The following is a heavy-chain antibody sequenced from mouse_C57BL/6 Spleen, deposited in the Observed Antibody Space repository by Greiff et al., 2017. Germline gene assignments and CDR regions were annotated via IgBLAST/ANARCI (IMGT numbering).Heavy chain of an antibody. V-gene: IGHV5-9*01. Sequence: EVQRVESGGGLVKPGGSLKLSCAASGFTFSSYTMSWVRQTPGKRLEWVATISGGGGNTYYPESLKGRFTISRDKANNTRYLQMSSLMSEDTALYYCARHRVYDVGNFDYWGQGTTLTVSS. J-gene: IGHJ2*01. CDR2: ISGGGGNT. CDR3: ARHRVYDVGNFDY. CDR1: GFTFSSYT. D-gene: IGHD2-12*01.